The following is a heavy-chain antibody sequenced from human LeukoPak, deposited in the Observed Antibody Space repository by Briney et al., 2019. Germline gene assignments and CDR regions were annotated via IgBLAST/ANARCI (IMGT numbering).Heavy chain of an antibody. CDR1: GITFGNYG. V-gene: IGHV3-33*01. Sequence: PGGSLRLSCAASGITFGNYGFHWVRQAPGKGLEWVAIIWYDGSNEYYADSVKGRFTISRDNSKNTLYLQMNSLRAEDTAVYYCATSRGSYYMDVWGKGTTVTVSS. D-gene: IGHD1-26*01. CDR2: IWYDGSNE. CDR3: ATSRGSYYMDV. J-gene: IGHJ6*03.